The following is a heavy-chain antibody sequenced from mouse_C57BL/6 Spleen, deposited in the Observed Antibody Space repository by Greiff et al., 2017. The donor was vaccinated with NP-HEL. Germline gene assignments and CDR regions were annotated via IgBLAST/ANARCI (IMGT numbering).Heavy chain of an antibody. CDR1: GYSITSGYY. Sequence: EVKLMESGPGLVKPSQSLSLTCSVTGYSITSGYYWNWIRQFPGNKLEWMGYISYDGSNNYNPSLKNRISITRDTSKNQFFLKLNSVTTEDTATYYCASYGSSHGYAMDYWGQGTSVTVSS. CDR2: ISYDGSN. J-gene: IGHJ4*01. V-gene: IGHV3-6*01. D-gene: IGHD1-1*01. CDR3: ASYGSSHGYAMDY.